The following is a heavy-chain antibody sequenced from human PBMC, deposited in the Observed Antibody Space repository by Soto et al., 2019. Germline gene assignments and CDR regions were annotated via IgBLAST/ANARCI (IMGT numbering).Heavy chain of an antibody. CDR2: ISAYNGNT. D-gene: IGHD6-13*01. CDR1: GYTFTSYG. Sequence: ASVKVSCKASGYTFTSYGISWVRQAPGQGLEWMGWISAYNGNTNYAQKLQGRVTMTTDTSTSTAYMELRSLRSDDTAVYYCARDQGTSSSWYQAYYYYGMDCWGQGTTVTVSS. V-gene: IGHV1-18*01. CDR3: ARDQGTSSSWYQAYYYYGMDC. J-gene: IGHJ6*02.